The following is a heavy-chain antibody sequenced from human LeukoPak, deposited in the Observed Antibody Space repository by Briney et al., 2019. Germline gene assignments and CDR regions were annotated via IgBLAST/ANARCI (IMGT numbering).Heavy chain of an antibody. J-gene: IGHJ4*01. Sequence: PGGSPRLSCAASGVTVSSNYMNWVRQAPGKGLEWVSIIYSDGSTYYADSVKGRFTISRDNSKNTVYLQMNSLRAEDTAVYYCQLKKADYRGHGSLVTVSS. CDR3: QLKKADY. CDR2: IYSDGST. CDR1: GVTVSSNY. V-gene: IGHV3-53*01.